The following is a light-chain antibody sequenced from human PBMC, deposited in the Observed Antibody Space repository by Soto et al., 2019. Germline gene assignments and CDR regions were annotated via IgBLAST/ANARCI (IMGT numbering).Light chain of an antibody. V-gene: IGLV2-14*03. J-gene: IGLJ2*01. Sequence: QSALTQPASVSGSPGQSITISCTGTSSDVGAYNYVSWYHQHPGKAPKLMICDVRNRPSGVSNRFSGSKSGNTASLTISGLQAEDEADYYCSSYTSSSSVVFGGGTQLTVL. CDR1: SSDVGAYNY. CDR3: SSYTSSSSVV. CDR2: DVR.